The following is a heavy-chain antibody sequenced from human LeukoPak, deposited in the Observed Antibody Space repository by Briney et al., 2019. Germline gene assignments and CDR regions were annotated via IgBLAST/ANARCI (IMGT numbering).Heavy chain of an antibody. D-gene: IGHD3-9*01. Sequence: GGSLRLSCAASGFTFSSYWMTWVRQAPGKGLEWVANIKQDGSARHYGDPVKGRFTISRDNAKNSLYLQMNSLRAGDTAVYYCARVDYIDGGFGYWGQGTLVTVSS. CDR2: IKQDGSAR. V-gene: IGHV3-7*01. CDR1: GFTFSSYW. J-gene: IGHJ4*02. CDR3: ARVDYIDGGFGY.